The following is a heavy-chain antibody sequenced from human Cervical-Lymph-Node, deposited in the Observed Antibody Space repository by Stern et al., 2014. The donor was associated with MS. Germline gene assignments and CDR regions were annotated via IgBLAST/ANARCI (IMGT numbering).Heavy chain of an antibody. V-gene: IGHV1-2*02. D-gene: IGHD1-26*01. CDR2: SSTDTSGA. CDR1: GYSFTAYF. Sequence: VQLEESGAEVKKPGASVKVSCKASGYSFTAYFIHWVRQAPGQGLEGTGWSSTDTSGANYAQRFQGRVTMTRDTSISTTYMELSRLRADDTAVYYCARDRGSHSDYWGQGTLVTVSS. J-gene: IGHJ4*02. CDR3: ARDRGSHSDY.